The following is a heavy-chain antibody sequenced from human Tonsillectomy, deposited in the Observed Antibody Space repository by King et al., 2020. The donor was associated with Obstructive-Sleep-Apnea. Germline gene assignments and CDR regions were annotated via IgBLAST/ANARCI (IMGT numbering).Heavy chain of an antibody. V-gene: IGHV3-7*01. D-gene: IGHD3-16*02. CDR3: ARAIVWGSYPNDAFDI. CDR2: IKQDGSER. Sequence: VQLVESGGGLVQPGGSLRLSCAASGFTFSSYWMTWVRQAPGKGLEWVANIKQDGSERYYVDSVKGRFTISRDNAKNSLYLQINSLRADDTAVFYCARAIVWGSYPNDAFDIWGQGTMVTVSS. J-gene: IGHJ3*02. CDR1: GFTFSSYW.